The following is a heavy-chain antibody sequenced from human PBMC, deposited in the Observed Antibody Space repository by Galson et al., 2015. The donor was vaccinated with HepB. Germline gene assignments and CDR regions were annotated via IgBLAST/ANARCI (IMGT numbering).Heavy chain of an antibody. CDR2: IKQDGSEK. J-gene: IGHJ4*02. CDR1: GFTFSNYA. V-gene: IGHV3-7*01. D-gene: IGHD6-19*01. Sequence: SLRLSCAASGFTFSNYAMSWVRQAPGKGLEWVANIKQDGSEKYYVDSVKGRFTISRDNAKNSLFLQMNSLRAEDTAVYYCGRDLRGSGWYVDYWGQGTLVTVSS. CDR3: GRDLRGSGWYVDY.